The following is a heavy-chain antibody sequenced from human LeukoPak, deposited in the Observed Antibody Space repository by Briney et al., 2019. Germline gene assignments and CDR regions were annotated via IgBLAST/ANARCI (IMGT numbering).Heavy chain of an antibody. V-gene: IGHV4-59*01. CDR2: VSYSGST. D-gene: IGHD2-2*01. J-gene: IGHJ6*03. CDR3: ARYIRGPDYYIDV. CDR1: GGALSSYY. Sequence: PSETLSLTCTASGGALSSYYWSWIRQPPGKGLEWIGYVSYSGSTNYNPSLSSRLTISLDTPKNRFSLNLYSVTAADTAIYFCARYIRGPDYYIDVWGKGTTVAVSS.